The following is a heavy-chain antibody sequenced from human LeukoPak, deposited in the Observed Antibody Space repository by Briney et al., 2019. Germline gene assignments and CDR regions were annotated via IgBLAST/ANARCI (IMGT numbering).Heavy chain of an antibody. CDR3: ARGGEQWLKNWFDP. J-gene: IGHJ5*02. CDR1: GFTFSSYS. CDR2: IGSSSSYI. V-gene: IGHV3-21*01. D-gene: IGHD6-19*01. Sequence: PGGSLRLSCAASGFTFSSYSMNWVRQAPGKGLEWVSSIGSSSSYIYYADSVKGRFTISRDNAKNSLYLQMNSLRAEDTAVYYCARGGEQWLKNWFDPWGQGTLVTVSS.